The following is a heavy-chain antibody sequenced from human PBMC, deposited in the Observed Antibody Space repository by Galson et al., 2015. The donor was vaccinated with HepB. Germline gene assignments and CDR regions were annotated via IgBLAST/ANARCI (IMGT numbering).Heavy chain of an antibody. CDR2: ISGSAAMT. CDR1: GFNFSSYA. CDR3: AKFQGNRSPYDMDV. V-gene: IGHV3-23*01. J-gene: IGHJ6*02. D-gene: IGHD3-10*01. Sequence: SLRLSCAASGFNFSSYAMSWVRQAPGKGLECVSSISGSAAMTYYVDSVKGRFTISRDNSKKMLYLQMNSLRAEDTAVYYCAKFQGNRSPYDMDVWGQGTTVTVSS.